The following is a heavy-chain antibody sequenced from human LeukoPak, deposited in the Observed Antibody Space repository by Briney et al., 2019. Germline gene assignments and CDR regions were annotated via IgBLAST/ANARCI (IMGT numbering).Heavy chain of an antibody. V-gene: IGHV1-18*01. J-gene: IGHJ4*02. CDR1: GYTFTSHG. CDR3: AKVHCISTNCNHIWTYFDY. Sequence: ASVKVSCTAAGYTFTSHGFIWLRQAPGQGLEWMGWITVNNGYTKYAQELQGRVTMTTDTSTSTAYMELRSLRSDDTAVYYCAKVHCISTNCNHIWTYFDYWGQGTLVTVSS. D-gene: IGHD2-2*01. CDR2: ITVNNGYT.